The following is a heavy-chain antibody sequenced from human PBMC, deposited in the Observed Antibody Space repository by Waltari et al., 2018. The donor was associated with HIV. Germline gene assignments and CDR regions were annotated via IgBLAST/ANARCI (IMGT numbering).Heavy chain of an antibody. J-gene: IGHJ6*02. CDR3: AKDMGLRFLEWLRGPYYYYGMDV. CDR2: SSWNSGSI. D-gene: IGHD3-3*01. V-gene: IGHV3-9*01. CDR1: GFTFDDYA. Sequence: EVQLVESGGGLVQPGRSLRLSCAASGFTFDDYAMHWVRHAPGKGLAWVQGSSWNSGSIGYADSVKGRFTISRDNAKNSLYLQMNSLRAEDTALYYCAKDMGLRFLEWLRGPYYYYGMDVWGQGTTVTVSS.